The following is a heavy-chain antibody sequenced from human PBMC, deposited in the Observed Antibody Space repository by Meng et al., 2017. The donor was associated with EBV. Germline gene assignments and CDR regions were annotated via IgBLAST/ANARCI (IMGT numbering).Heavy chain of an antibody. V-gene: IGHV2-5*01. CDR3: AHGAYRRGISYFDS. D-gene: IGHD3-10*01. Sequence: LKQCRRAPAEPTKLQTPTSLISGLSRATRAMGVGWIRQPPGKPLEWLTRVYWNNDDRYSPFLRNRLSITNDTTKNQVFLRLTNMDPVDSGTEYCAHGAYRRGISYFDSWGQGILVTVSS. CDR2: VYWNNDD. J-gene: IGHJ4*02. CDR1: GLSRATRAMG.